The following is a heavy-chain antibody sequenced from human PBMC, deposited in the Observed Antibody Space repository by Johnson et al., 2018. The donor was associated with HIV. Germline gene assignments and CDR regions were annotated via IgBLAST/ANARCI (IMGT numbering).Heavy chain of an antibody. CDR2: ISYDGSNQ. CDR1: RFTFSTYG. CDR3: ARATDQRLDAFDI. J-gene: IGHJ3*02. Sequence: QEQLVESGGGLVQPGRSLRLSCAASRFTFSTYGMHWVRQAPGKGLEWVAVISYDGSNQYYADSVKGRFTISRDNSKNTLYLQMNSLRAEDTAVYYCARATDQRLDAFDIWGQGTMVTVSS. V-gene: IGHV3-30*03. D-gene: IGHD6-25*01.